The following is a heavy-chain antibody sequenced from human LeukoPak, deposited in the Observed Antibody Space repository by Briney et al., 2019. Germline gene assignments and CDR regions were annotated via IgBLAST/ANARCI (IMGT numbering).Heavy chain of an antibody. Sequence: GGSLRLSCAASGFTFSRDWMHWVRQVPGKGLVWVSRIDSDDGSTSYADSVRGRFTISRDNAKKTLYLQMNTLRVEDTAVYYCTRDLMDYDVSTGLHHYYMDVWGQGTTVTVSS. CDR1: GFTFSRDW. D-gene: IGHD3-9*01. V-gene: IGHV3-74*01. CDR2: IDSDDGST. J-gene: IGHJ6*02. CDR3: TRDLMDYDVSTGLHHYYMDV.